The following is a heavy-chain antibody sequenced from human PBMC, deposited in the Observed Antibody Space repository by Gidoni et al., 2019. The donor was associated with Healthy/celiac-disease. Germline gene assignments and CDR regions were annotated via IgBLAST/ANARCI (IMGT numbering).Heavy chain of an antibody. CDR1: GFTFSSYA. CDR3: AKSVSLPTIVATIRGDWYFDL. V-gene: IGHV3-23*04. D-gene: IGHD5-12*01. Sequence: EVQLVESGGGLVQPGGSLRLSCAASGFTFSSYAMSWVRQAPGKGLEWVSAISGSGGSTYYADSVKGRFTISRDNSKNTLYLQMNSLRAEDTAVYYCAKSVSLPTIVATIRGDWYFDLWGRGTLVTVSS. CDR2: ISGSGGST. J-gene: IGHJ2*01.